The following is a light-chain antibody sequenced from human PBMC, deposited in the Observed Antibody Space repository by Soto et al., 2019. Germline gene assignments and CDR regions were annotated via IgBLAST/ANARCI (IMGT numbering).Light chain of an antibody. J-gene: IGKJ1*01. Sequence: EIVMTQSPATLSVSPGERATLSCRASQSIGSNLAWYQQKPGQAPRLLIYDASIRATDFPARFSGSGSGTEFTLTISGLQSDDFAVYFCHQYNNWPPWTFGHGTKVEIK. CDR2: DAS. CDR3: HQYNNWPPWT. CDR1: QSIGSN. V-gene: IGKV3-15*01.